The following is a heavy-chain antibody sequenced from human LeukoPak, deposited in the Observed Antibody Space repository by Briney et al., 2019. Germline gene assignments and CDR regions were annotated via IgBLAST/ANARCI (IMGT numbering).Heavy chain of an antibody. CDR1: GGSISGGGYY. Sequence: PSETLSLTCTVSGGSISGGGYYWSWIRQHPGKGLEWIGYIYCSGSTYYNPSLKSRVTISVDTSKNQFSLKLSSVTAADTAVYYCARIVVVPAAPSAGAFDIWGQGTMVTVSS. V-gene: IGHV4-31*03. D-gene: IGHD2-2*01. CDR2: IYCSGST. CDR3: ARIVVVPAAPSAGAFDI. J-gene: IGHJ3*02.